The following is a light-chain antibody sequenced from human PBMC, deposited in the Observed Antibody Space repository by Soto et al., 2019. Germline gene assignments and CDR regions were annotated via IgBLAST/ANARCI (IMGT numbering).Light chain of an antibody. J-gene: IGKJ1*01. CDR3: QQSYSSPPT. CDR2: AAS. Sequence: DIQMTQSPATLSASGGDRVTISCRASQSVSIWLAWYQQKPGKAPKLLIFAASSLQSGVPSRFSGSRSGPDFTLTISSLQPEDFATYYCQQSYSSPPTFGQGTKVDIK. CDR1: QSVSIW. V-gene: IGKV1-39*01.